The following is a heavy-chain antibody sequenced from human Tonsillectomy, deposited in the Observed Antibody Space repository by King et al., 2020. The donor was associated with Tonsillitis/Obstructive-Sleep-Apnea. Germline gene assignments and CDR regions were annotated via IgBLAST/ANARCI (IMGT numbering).Heavy chain of an antibody. V-gene: IGHV3-7*01. CDR3: AREPNFWSGYYFDY. CDR2: IKQDGSEK. J-gene: IGHJ4*02. CDR1: GFTFSSYW. Sequence: VQLVESGGGLVQPGGSLRLSCAASGFTFSSYWMSWVRQAPGKGLEWVANIKQDGSEKYYVDSVKGRFTISRDNAKNSLYLQMNSVRAEDTAVYYCAREPNFWSGYYFDYWGQGTLVTVLS. D-gene: IGHD3-3*01.